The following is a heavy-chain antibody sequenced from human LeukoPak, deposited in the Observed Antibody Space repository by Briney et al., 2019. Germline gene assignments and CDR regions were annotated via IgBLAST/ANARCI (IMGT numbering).Heavy chain of an antibody. V-gene: IGHV3-33*01. CDR1: GFTFSSYG. CDR2: IWYDGSNK. Sequence: PGRSLRLSCAASGFTFSSYGMHWVRQAPGKGLEWVAVIWYDGSNKYYADSVKGRFTISRDNSKNTLYLQMNSLRAEDTAVYYCARPFAPIQLWSLDYWGRGTLVTVSS. CDR3: ARPFAPIQLWSLDY. J-gene: IGHJ4*02. D-gene: IGHD5-18*01.